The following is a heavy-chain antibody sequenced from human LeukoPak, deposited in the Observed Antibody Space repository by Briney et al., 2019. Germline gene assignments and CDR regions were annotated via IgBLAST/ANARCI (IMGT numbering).Heavy chain of an antibody. J-gene: IGHJ4*02. CDR1: GFTFSSYS. CDR2: ISSSSSYI. CDR3: AKPARTDYADY. V-gene: IGHV3-21*01. Sequence: GGSLRLSCAASGFTFSSYSMNWVRQAPGKGLEWVSSISSSSSYIYYADSVKGRFTISRDNAKNSLYLQMNSLRAEDTAVYYCAKPARTDYADYWGQGTLVTVSS. D-gene: IGHD4/OR15-4a*01.